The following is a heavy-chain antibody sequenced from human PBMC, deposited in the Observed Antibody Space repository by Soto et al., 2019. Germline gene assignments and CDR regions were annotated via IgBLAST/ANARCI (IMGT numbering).Heavy chain of an antibody. J-gene: IGHJ6*02. CDR3: AKGYSPYGMDV. V-gene: IGHV3-30*18. D-gene: IGHD1-1*01. CDR2: ISYDGSNK. Sequence: QVQLVESGGGVVQPGRPLRLSCAASGFTFSSYGMHWVRQAPGKGLEWVAVISYDGSNKYYADSVKGRFTISRDNSKNTLYLQMNSLRAEDTAVYYCAKGYSPYGMDVWGQGTTVTVSS. CDR1: GFTFSSYG.